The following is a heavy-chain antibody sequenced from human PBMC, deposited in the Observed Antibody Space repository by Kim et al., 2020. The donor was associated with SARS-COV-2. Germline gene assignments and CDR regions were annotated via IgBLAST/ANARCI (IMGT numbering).Heavy chain of an antibody. Sequence: YADAVQGRFAGTRDNSKNTLYLQMDRLRPEDTAVYYCARDQGCLESFGMDVWGQGTTVTVSS. CDR3: ARDQGCLESFGMDV. V-gene: IGHV3-30*03. D-gene: IGHD3-3*01. J-gene: IGHJ6*02.